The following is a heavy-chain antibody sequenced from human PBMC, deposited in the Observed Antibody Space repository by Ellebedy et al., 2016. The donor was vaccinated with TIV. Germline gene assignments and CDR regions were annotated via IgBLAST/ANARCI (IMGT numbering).Heavy chain of an antibody. D-gene: IGHD6-13*01. CDR3: ARTSRYAYSSSCDY. V-gene: IGHV1-18*01. J-gene: IGHJ4*02. CDR1: GYTFMSYS. Sequence: AASVKVSCKASGYTFMSYSIAWVRQPSGQGLEWMGWVSGYNGNTNYAQKVQGRVTMTTDTSTNTAYMELRSLTSDDTAVYFCARTSRYAYSSSCDYWGQGTLVTVSS. CDR2: VSGYNGNT.